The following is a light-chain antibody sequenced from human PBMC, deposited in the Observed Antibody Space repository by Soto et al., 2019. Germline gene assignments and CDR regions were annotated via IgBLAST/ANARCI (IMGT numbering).Light chain of an antibody. CDR2: AAS. V-gene: IGKV1-39*01. Sequence: DIQMTQSPSSLSASVGDRVTITCRASQSISSYLNWYQQKPGKAPKLLIYAASSLQSGVPSRFSGSGSGTDFTLTISSLQPEDFATYYCQQSYSTPPLTFGQGTRLEN. CDR1: QSISSY. J-gene: IGKJ5*01. CDR3: QQSYSTPPLT.